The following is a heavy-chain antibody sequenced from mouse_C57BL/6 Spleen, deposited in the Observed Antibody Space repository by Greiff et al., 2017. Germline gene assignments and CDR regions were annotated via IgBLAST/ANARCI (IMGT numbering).Heavy chain of an antibody. CDR3: ARSPTGKDYYAMDY. CDR2: IDPNSGDT. CDR1: GYTFTSYW. J-gene: IGHJ4*01. D-gene: IGHD4-1*02. V-gene: IGHV1-72*01. Sequence: QVQLQQPGAELVKPGASVKLSCQASGYTFTSYWMHWVKQRPGRGLEWIGRIDPNSGDTKYNEKFKSKATLTVDKPSSTAYMQLSSLTSEDSAVYYCARSPTGKDYYAMDYWGQGTSVTVSS.